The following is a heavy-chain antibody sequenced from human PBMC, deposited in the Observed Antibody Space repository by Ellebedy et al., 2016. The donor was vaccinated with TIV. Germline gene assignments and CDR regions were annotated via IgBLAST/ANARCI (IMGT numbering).Heavy chain of an antibody. D-gene: IGHD2-15*01. CDR1: GFTFSTNA. CDR3: ARGGYFHGGFDY. V-gene: IGHV3-30-3*01. J-gene: IGHJ4*02. CDR2: ISSDGSNK. Sequence: GESLKISCAASGFTFSTNAMHWVRQAPGKGLEWVAVISSDGSNKYYADSVKGRFTISRDNAKNTLYLQMNGLSVEDTAVYYCARGGYFHGGFDYWGQGTPVTVSS.